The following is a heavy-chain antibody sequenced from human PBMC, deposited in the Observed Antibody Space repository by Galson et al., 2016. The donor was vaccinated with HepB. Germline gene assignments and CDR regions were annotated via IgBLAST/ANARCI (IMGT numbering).Heavy chain of an antibody. J-gene: IGHJ6*02. CDR1: GFTFSNYA. D-gene: IGHD3-9*01. Sequence: SLRLSCAASGFTFSNYALRWVRQAPGKGLEWVSAISGSGGSTYYADSVKGRFTISRDNSKNTLYLQMNSLRAVDTAVYYCARYYDILTGYSNYGMDVWGQGTTVTVSS. CDR2: ISGSGGST. CDR3: ARYYDILTGYSNYGMDV. V-gene: IGHV3-23*01.